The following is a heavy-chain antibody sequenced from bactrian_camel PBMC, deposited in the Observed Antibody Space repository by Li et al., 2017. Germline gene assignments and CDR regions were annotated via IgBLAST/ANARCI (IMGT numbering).Heavy chain of an antibody. CDR1: GFTFSLYA. J-gene: IGHJ4*01. Sequence: VQLVESGGGLVQPGGSLRLSCAASGFTFSLYAIHWVRQAPGKGLGWVSTITRHTTNTYYADSVKGRFTISRDNAKNMLYLQLTSLKTEDTAMYSCSVATTSGTSNYWGQGTQVTVS. CDR2: ITRHTTNT. CDR3: SVATTSGTSNY. D-gene: IGHD5*01. V-gene: IGHV3S31*01.